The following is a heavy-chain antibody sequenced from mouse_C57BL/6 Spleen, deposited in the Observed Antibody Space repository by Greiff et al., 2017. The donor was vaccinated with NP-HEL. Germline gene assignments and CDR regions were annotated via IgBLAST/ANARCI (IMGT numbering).Heavy chain of an antibody. CDR3: ARDYPFAY. CDR2: IDPSDSYT. D-gene: IGHD2-4*01. J-gene: IGHJ3*01. Sequence: QVQLKQPGAELVKPGASVKLSCKASGYTFTSYWMQWVKQRPGQGLEWIGEIDPSDSYTNYNQKFKGKATLTVDTSSSTAYMQLSSLTSEDSAVYYCARDYPFAYWGQGTLVTVSA. CDR1: GYTFTSYW. V-gene: IGHV1-50*01.